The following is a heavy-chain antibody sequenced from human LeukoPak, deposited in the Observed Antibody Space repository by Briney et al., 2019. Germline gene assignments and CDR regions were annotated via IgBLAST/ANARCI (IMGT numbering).Heavy chain of an antibody. J-gene: IGHJ4*02. CDR3: ARGAPRPTTHFDY. CDR1: GFTFDDYA. Sequence: GGSLRLSCAASGFTFDDYAMHWVRQAPGKGLEWVSGISWNSGSIGYADSVKGRFTISRDNAKNSLYLQMNSLRAEDMALYYCARGAPRPTTHFDYWGQGTLVTVSS. D-gene: IGHD1-26*01. CDR2: ISWNSGSI. V-gene: IGHV3-9*03.